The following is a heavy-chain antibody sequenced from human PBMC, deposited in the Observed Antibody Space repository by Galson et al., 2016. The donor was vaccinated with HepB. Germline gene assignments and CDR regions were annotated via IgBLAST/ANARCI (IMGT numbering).Heavy chain of an antibody. CDR3: AREESSGSYCNY. D-gene: IGHD1-26*01. Sequence: SLRLSCAGSGFTFSGYSMNWVRQAPGKGLEWISYISRVSDNMYYTDSVRGRFTISRDNAKSSLFLQMNSLRDEDTAVYYFAREESSGSYCNYWGQGTLVTVSS. CDR1: GFTFSGYS. J-gene: IGHJ4*02. V-gene: IGHV3-48*02. CDR2: ISRVSDNM.